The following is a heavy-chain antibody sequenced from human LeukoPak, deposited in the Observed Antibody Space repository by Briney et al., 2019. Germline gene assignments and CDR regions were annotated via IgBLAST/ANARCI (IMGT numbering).Heavy chain of an antibody. D-gene: IGHD6-13*01. Sequence: PGGSLRLSCAASGFTFSSYTMNWVRQAPGKGLEWVANIKQDGSEKYYVDSVKGRFTISRDNAKNSLYLQMNSLRAEDTAVYYCARDLSSSWYPPYYYYYGMDVWGQGTTVTVSS. CDR2: IKQDGSEK. CDR1: GFTFSSYT. CDR3: ARDLSSSWYPPYYYYYGMDV. V-gene: IGHV3-7*01. J-gene: IGHJ6*02.